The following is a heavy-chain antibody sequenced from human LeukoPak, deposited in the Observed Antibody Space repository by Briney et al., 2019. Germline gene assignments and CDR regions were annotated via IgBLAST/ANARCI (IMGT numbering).Heavy chain of an antibody. V-gene: IGHV3-11*01. CDR1: GFTFSDYY. CDR3: ATDFGGHSAGGDAFAV. D-gene: IGHD4-23*01. J-gene: IGHJ3*01. Sequence: GGSLRLSCAASGFTFSDYYMSWIRQAPGKGPECVSYITSNGRILYESKSVKGRFTISRDNAKNSLYLQMDNLKAEDTAVYYCATDFGGHSAGGDAFAVWRQGTLVTVSP. CDR2: ITSNGRIL.